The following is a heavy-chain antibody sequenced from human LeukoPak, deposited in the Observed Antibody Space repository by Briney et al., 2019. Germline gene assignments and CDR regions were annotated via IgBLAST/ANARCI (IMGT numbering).Heavy chain of an antibody. J-gene: IGHJ6*03. CDR3: ARVHTVMGATTVDHYHYYMDV. D-gene: IGHD5-18*01. CDR1: GGSIRSCSYY. V-gene: IGHV4-61*09. Sequence: SQTLSLTCTVSGGSIRSCSYYWSWIRQPAGKGLEWIGHIYTRGTTNYNPSVKSRVTVSLDTSKNQISLKLSSVTAADAAIYYCARVHTVMGATTVDHYHYYMDVWGKGTTVTVSS. CDR2: IYTRGTT.